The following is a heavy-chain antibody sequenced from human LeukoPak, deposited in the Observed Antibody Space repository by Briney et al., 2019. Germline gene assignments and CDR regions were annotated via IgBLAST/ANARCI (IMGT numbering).Heavy chain of an antibody. CDR3: ARDGPTTVTTYPSPYYFDY. V-gene: IGHV4-4*07. CDR2: IYTSGST. J-gene: IGHJ4*02. CDR1: GGSISSYY. D-gene: IGHD4-17*01. Sequence: SETLSLTCTVSGGSISSYYWSWIRQPAGKGLGWIGRIYTSGSTNYNPSLKSRVTMSVDTSKNQFSLKLSSVTAADTAVYYCARDGPTTVTTYPSPYYFDYWGQGTLVTVSS.